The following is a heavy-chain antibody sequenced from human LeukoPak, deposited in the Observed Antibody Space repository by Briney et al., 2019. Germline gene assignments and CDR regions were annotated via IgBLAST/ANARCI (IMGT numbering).Heavy chain of an antibody. Sequence: EASVKVSCKASGYTFTSYYMHWVRQAAGQGLEWMGIINPSGGSTSYAQKFQGRVTMTRDTSTSTVYMELSSLRSDDTAVYYCARAQRPLGNSEVGPGAFYIWGQGTMVTVSS. CDR3: ARAQRPLGNSEVGPGAFYI. D-gene: IGHD1-7*01. V-gene: IGHV1-46*01. J-gene: IGHJ3*02. CDR2: INPSGGST. CDR1: GYTFTSYY.